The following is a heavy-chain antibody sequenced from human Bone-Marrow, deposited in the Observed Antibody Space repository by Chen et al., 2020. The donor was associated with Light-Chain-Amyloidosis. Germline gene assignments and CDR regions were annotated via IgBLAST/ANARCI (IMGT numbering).Heavy chain of an antibody. J-gene: IGHJ5*02. CDR1: GGSISSYY. Sequence: QVQLQESGPGLVKPSETLSLTCTVSGGSISSYYWSWIRQPPGKGLEWIGYIYYSGSTNYNPSLKSRVTISVDTSKNQFSLKLSSVTAADTAVYYYARERYYGSGKGWFDPWGQGTLVTVSS. CDR3: ARERYYGSGKGWFDP. V-gene: IGHV4-59*01. D-gene: IGHD3-10*01. CDR2: IYYSGST.